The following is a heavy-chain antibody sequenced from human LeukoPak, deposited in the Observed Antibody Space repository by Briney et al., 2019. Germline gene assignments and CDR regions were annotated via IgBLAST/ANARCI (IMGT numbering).Heavy chain of an antibody. CDR3: AGGYSSGWTPIDP. V-gene: IGHV4-4*07. Sequence: SETLSLTCTVSGGSISSYYWSWIRQPAGKGLEWIGRIYTSGSTNYNPSLKSRVTISVDKSKNQFSLKLSSVTAADTAVYYCAGGYSSGWTPIDPWGQGTLVTVSS. D-gene: IGHD6-19*01. CDR2: IYTSGST. CDR1: GGSISSYY. J-gene: IGHJ5*02.